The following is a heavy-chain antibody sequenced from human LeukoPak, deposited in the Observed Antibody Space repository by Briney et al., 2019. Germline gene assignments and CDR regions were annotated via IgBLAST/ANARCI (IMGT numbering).Heavy chain of an antibody. CDR3: ARDRFATTTWDSTFDY. D-gene: IGHD5-24*01. J-gene: IGHJ4*02. CDR2: VDYSGNT. Sequence: SETLSLTCTVSDGPMRTCNWNWIRQPPGKGLEWIAYVDYSGNTDHNPSFESRVTMSIDTSKNLFSLMLTSVTAADTAVYYIARDRFATTTWDSTFDYWGQGILVTVSS. V-gene: IGHV4-59*01. CDR1: DGPMRTCN.